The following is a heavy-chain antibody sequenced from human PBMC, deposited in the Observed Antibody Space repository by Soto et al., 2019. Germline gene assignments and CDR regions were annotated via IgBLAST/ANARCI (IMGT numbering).Heavy chain of an antibody. D-gene: IGHD2-15*01. Sequence: DVQLVESGGGLVQPGGSLRLSCAASGFTFSRYWMSWVRQAPGQGLEWVASIKQDGSEKYHVDSVKGRFTISRDNVENSLYLRMNSLRAEDTAVYYCARLIWIAATSYYFDYWGQGTLVTVSS. CDR2: IKQDGSEK. J-gene: IGHJ4*02. CDR3: ARLIWIAATSYYFDY. CDR1: GFTFSRYW. V-gene: IGHV3-7*01.